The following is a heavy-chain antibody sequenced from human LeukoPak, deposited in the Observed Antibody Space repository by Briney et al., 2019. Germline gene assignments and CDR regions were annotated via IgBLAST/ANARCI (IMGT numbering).Heavy chain of an antibody. CDR2: INPDSGGT. D-gene: IGHD1-26*01. CDR3: TRGGRRGLVGAMALHNWLDP. Sequence: ASVKVSCKASGYTFTGYYMHWVRQAPGQGLEWMGWINPDSGGTYYARKFQGRVTMTRDTSIGTAYMELSRLRSDDTAVYYCTRGGRRGLVGAMALHNWLDPWGQGTLVTVSS. J-gene: IGHJ5*02. V-gene: IGHV1-2*02. CDR1: GYTFTGYY.